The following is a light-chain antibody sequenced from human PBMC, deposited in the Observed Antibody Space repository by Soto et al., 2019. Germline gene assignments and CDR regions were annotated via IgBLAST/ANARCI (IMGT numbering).Light chain of an antibody. CDR3: SSCTSTNTVV. CDR2: EVS. CDR1: SSDVGGYNY. J-gene: IGLJ2*01. V-gene: IGLV2-14*01. Sequence: QSALTQPASVSGSPGQSITISCSGTSSDVGGYNYVSWYQQHPGKAPKLMIYEVSNRPSGVSNRVSGSKSGNTASLTISGLQAEDEGDYYCSSCTSTNTVVFGGGTKLTVL.